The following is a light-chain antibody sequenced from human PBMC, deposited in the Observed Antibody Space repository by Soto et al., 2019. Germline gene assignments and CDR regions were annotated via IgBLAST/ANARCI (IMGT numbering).Light chain of an antibody. V-gene: IGKV1-5*03. CDR1: QSISSW. CDR2: KAS. Sequence: DIQMTQSPSTLSASLGDRVTITCRASQSISSWLAWYQQKPGKAPKLLIYKASNLASGVPSRFTGGGSGTDFTLTINSLQPDDSATYFCQQYNSYSYTFGQGTKVDI. CDR3: QQYNSYSYT. J-gene: IGKJ2*01.